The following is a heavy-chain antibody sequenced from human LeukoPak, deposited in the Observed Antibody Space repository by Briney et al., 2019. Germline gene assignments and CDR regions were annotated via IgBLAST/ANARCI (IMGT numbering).Heavy chain of an antibody. CDR2: ISWDGGST. D-gene: IGHD6-19*01. V-gene: IGHV3-43D*03. J-gene: IGHJ4*02. Sequence: GGSLRLSCAASGFTSDDYAMHWVRQAPGKGLEWVSLISWDGGSTYYADSVKGRFTISRDNAKNSLYLQMNSLRAEDTALYYCAKDVYSSGWDSFDYWGQGTLVTVSS. CDR3: AKDVYSSGWDSFDY. CDR1: GFTSDDYA.